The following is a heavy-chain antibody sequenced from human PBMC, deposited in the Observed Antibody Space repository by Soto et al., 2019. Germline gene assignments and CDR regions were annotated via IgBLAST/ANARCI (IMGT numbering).Heavy chain of an antibody. D-gene: IGHD2-15*01. CDR1: GFTFSNYA. J-gene: IGHJ6*02. CDR3: AKDSGGNPAKTQFYFGLDV. CDR2: ISGSGGST. Sequence: GGSLRLSCAASGFTFSNYAMDWVRQAPGKGLEWVSVISGSGGSTYYADSVKGRFTISRDNFRNTLYLQMNSLRVEDTAIYYCAKDSGGNPAKTQFYFGLDVWGQGTTVTVSS. V-gene: IGHV3-23*01.